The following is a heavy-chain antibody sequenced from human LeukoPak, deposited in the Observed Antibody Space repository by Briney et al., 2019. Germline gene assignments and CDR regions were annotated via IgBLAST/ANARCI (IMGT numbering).Heavy chain of an antibody. CDR2: IYYSGST. J-gene: IGHJ4*02. CDR3: ARDWMGGYYFDY. CDR1: GGSISSYY. Sequence: SETLSLTCTVSGGSISSYYWSWIQQPPGNGLEWIGYIYYSGSTNYNPSLKSRVTISVDTSKNPFSLKLSSVTAADTAVYYCARDWMGGYYFDYWGQGTLVTVSS. V-gene: IGHV4-59*01. D-gene: IGHD3-16*01.